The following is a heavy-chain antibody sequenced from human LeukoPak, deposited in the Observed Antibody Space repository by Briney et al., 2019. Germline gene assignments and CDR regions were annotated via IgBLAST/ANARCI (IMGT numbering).Heavy chain of an antibody. V-gene: IGHV3-48*01. CDR2: ISSSSSTI. J-gene: IGHJ6*03. Sequence: GGSLRLSCVASGFTFSTNNMNWVRQAPGKGLEWISYISSSSSTIFYADSVKGRFTISRDNAKNSLFLQMGSLRAEDSAVYYCARGRYMDAWGKGTTVTVSS. CDR1: GFTFSTNN. CDR3: ARGRYMDA.